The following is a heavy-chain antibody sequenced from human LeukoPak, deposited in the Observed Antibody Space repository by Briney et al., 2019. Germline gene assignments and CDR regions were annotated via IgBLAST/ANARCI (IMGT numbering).Heavy chain of an antibody. V-gene: IGHV3-23*01. J-gene: IGHJ6*02. Sequence: GGSLRLSCAASGFTFSSYAMSWVRQAPGKGLEWVSAFSGSGGSTYHADSVRGRFAISRDNSKNTLYLQMNSLRAEDTAVYYCAAGYYGSGIYYYGMDVWGQGTTVTVSS. CDR1: GFTFSSYA. CDR3: AAGYYGSGIYYYGMDV. D-gene: IGHD3-10*01. CDR2: FSGSGGST.